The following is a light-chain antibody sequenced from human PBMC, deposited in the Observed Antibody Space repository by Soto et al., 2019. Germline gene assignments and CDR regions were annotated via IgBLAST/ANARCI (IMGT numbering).Light chain of an antibody. J-gene: IGLJ1*01. CDR2: EVS. CDR3: LSYTTSSSYV. Sequence: QSVLTQPASVSGSPGQSITISCTGTSSDVGAYNRVSWYQQHSGKAPKLMIYEVSNRPSGVSNRSSGSKSGNTASLTISGLQAEDEADYYCLSYTTSSSYVFGTGTKVTVL. V-gene: IGLV2-14*01. CDR1: SSDVGAYNR.